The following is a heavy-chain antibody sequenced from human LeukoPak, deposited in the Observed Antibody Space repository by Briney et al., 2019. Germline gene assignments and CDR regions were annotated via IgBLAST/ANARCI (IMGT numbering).Heavy chain of an antibody. CDR3: ARDADYGGSPDAFDV. Sequence: GGSLRLSCAASGFTVSSNHMSWVRQAPGKGLKWVSIIYSGGTTYYAGSVKGRFTIPRDNSKNTLYLQMNTLRAEDTAVYYCARDADYGGSPDAFDVWGRGTIVTVSS. D-gene: IGHD4-23*01. CDR1: GFTVSSNH. V-gene: IGHV3-53*01. J-gene: IGHJ3*01. CDR2: IYSGGTT.